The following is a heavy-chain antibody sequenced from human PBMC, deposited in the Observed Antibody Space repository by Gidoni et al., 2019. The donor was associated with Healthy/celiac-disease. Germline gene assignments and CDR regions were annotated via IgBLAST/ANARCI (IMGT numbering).Heavy chain of an antibody. Sequence: EVQLVESGGGLVQPGGSLRLSCAASGFTFSSLWMHWVRQAPGKGLVWVSRINSDGSSTSYADSVKGRFTISRDNAKNTLYLQMNSLRAEDTAVYYCARELRSPWDIVVVPAADYWGQGTLVTVSS. CDR1: GFTFSSLW. V-gene: IGHV3-74*01. J-gene: IGHJ4*02. CDR3: ARELRSPWDIVVVPAADY. CDR2: INSDGSST. D-gene: IGHD2-2*01.